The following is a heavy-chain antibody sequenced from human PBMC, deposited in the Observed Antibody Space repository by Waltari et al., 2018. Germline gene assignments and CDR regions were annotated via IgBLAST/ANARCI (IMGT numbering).Heavy chain of an antibody. CDR2: INIDGGYI. Sequence: EVQLVESGGGLVQPGGSLRLSCVASGFTFGDYWMHWVRQPPGKGLEWVSRINIDGGYISYTDSVKGRFTISRDNAKNTLFLQLNSLRAEDTAVYYCARKGGRGYPYGPFYYDHWGQGTLVTVSS. CDR1: GFTFGDYW. D-gene: IGHD5-18*01. J-gene: IGHJ4*02. V-gene: IGHV3-74*01. CDR3: ARKGGRGYPYGPFYYDH.